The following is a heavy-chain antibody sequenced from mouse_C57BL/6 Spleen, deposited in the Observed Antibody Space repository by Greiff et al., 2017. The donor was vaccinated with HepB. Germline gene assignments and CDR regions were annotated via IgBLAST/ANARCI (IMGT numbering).Heavy chain of an antibody. CDR3: ARMGGNYDYYAMDY. V-gene: IGHV5-17*01. D-gene: IGHD2-1*01. CDR2: ISSGSSTI. CDR1: GFTFSDYG. J-gene: IGHJ4*01. Sequence: DVQLQESGGGLVKPGGSLKLSCAASGFTFSDYGMHWVRQAPEKGLEWVAYISSGSSTIYYADTVKGRFTISRDNAKNTLFLQMTSLRSEDTAMYYCARMGGNYDYYAMDYWGQGTSVTVSS.